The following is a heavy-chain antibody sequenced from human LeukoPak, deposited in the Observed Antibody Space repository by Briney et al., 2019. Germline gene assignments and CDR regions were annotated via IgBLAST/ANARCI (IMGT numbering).Heavy chain of an antibody. J-gene: IGHJ4*02. Sequence: GRSLRLSCAASGFTFSSYGMQGVRAAPGGRPEWVAVIWYGGSDKYYADSVKGRFTISRDNSNNTLHLQMNSLRAEDTAVYYCGRAMEVYQLLPDYCGEGTLSPSPQ. CDR3: GRAMEVYQLLPDY. D-gene: IGHD2-2*01. V-gene: IGHV3-33*01. CDR2: IWYGGSDK. CDR1: GFTFSSYG.